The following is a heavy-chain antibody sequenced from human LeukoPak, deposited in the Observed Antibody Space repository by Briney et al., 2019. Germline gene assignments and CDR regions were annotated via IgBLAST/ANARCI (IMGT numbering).Heavy chain of an antibody. CDR3: ARGDYYDSSGLLTD. J-gene: IGHJ4*02. CDR2: INPNSGGT. D-gene: IGHD3-22*01. Sequence: ASVTVSCKASGYTFTGYYMHWVRQAPGQGLEWMGWINPNSGGTNYAQKFQGRVTMTRDTSISTAYMELSRLRSDDTAVYYCARGDYYDSSGLLTDWGQGTLVTVSS. CDR1: GYTFTGYY. V-gene: IGHV1-2*02.